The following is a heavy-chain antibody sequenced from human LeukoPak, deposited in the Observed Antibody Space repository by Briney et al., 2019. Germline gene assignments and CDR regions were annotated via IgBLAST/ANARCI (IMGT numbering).Heavy chain of an antibody. CDR3: AKRPSGYGDYVTYFDY. CDR2: ISDDGRNK. V-gene: IGHV3-30*18. J-gene: IGHJ4*02. Sequence: GGSLRLSRAASGFSFISYGMHWVRQAPGKGLEWVGVISDDGRNKKYADSVEGRFTVSRDNSKDTLYLQMNSLRDEDTAVYYCAKRPSGYGDYVTYFDYGGQGTLVTVSS. D-gene: IGHD4-17*01. CDR1: GFSFISYG.